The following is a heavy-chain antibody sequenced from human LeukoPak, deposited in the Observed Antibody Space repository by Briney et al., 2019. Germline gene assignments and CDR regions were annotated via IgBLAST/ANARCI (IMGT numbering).Heavy chain of an antibody. CDR1: GYTFTDFG. Sequence: ASVKVSCKASGYTFTDFGISWVRQAPGQGVEWMGWISAYNHNINYAQKLQGRVTMTTDTSTSTAYMEVRSLRSEDTAVYYCVRDLGVDTSMIFFDYWGQGSVVTVSS. V-gene: IGHV1-18*01. CDR2: ISAYNHNI. J-gene: IGHJ4*02. D-gene: IGHD3-10*01. CDR3: VRDLGVDTSMIFFDY.